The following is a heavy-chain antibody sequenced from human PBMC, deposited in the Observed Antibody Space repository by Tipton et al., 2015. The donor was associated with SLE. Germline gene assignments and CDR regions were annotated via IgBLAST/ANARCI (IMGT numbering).Heavy chain of an antibody. Sequence: SLRLSCAGSGFTFSRSVMSWVRQAPGKGLEWVSGISGSGGSTYYADSVKGRFTISRDISKNTLYLQMNSLRAEDTAVYYCAKDPPRRITGTDDAFDIRGQGTMVTVSS. CDR3: AKDPPRRITGTDDAFDI. V-gene: IGHV3-23*01. CDR2: ISGSGGST. J-gene: IGHJ3*02. CDR1: GFTFSRSV. D-gene: IGHD1-20*01.